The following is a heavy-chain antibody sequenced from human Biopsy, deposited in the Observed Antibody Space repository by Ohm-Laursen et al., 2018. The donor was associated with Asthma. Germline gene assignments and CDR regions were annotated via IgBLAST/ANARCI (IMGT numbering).Heavy chain of an antibody. CDR2: ISWNSGSI. D-gene: IGHD1-26*01. CDR1: GFTFSSYA. Sequence: SLRLSCAASGFTFSSYAMSWVRQAPGKGLEWVSGISWNSGSIGYADSVKGRFTISRDNAKNSLYPQMNSLRAEDTALYYCAKGEWELLEANFDYWGQGPLVTVSS. CDR3: AKGEWELLEANFDY. J-gene: IGHJ4*02. V-gene: IGHV3-9*01.